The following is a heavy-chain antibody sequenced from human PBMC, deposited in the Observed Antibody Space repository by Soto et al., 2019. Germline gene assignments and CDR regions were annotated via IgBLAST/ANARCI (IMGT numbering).Heavy chain of an antibody. CDR2: IIPIFGTA. V-gene: IGHV1-69*01. J-gene: IGHJ5*02. Sequence: QVQLVQSGAEVKKPGSSVKVSCKASGGTFSSYAISWVRQAPGQGLEWMGGIIPIFGTANYAQKFQGRVTITADESTSTAYMELSSLRSEDTAVYYCARVPTNIVGDTRTKYNWFDPWGQGTLVTVSS. CDR1: GGTFSSYA. D-gene: IGHD1-26*01. CDR3: ARVPTNIVGDTRTKYNWFDP.